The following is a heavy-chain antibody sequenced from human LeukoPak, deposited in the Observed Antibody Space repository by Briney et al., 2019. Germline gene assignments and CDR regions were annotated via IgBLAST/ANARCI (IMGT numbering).Heavy chain of an antibody. Sequence: PSETLSLTCTVSGGSISSYCWGWIGQPPGKGLEGIGYIYYSRSTNYNPSLKSRVTLSVDTSKNQYSLKLSSVTAADTAVYYCARGRHYYGHFDYWGQGTLVTVSS. CDR1: GGSISSYC. J-gene: IGHJ4*02. V-gene: IGHV4-59*01. CDR2: IYYSRST. D-gene: IGHD3-10*01. CDR3: ARGRHYYGHFDY.